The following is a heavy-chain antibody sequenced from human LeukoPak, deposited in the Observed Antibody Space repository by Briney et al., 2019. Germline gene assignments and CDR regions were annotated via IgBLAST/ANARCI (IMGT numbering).Heavy chain of an antibody. CDR3: ARTYGSGSLDY. D-gene: IGHD2-15*01. J-gene: IGHJ4*02. CDR2: ISGSGEAI. CDR1: GGSISSSS. V-gene: IGHV3-11*04. Sequence: LSLTCTVSGGSISSSSYYWGWIRQPPGKGLEWISYISGSGEAIFYADSVQGRFTISRDNAKNSIYLQMNTLRAEDTAVYYCARTYGSGSLDYGGQGTLVTVSS.